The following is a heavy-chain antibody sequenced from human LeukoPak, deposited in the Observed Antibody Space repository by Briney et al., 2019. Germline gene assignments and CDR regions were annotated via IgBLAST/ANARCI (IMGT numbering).Heavy chain of an antibody. CDR1: GFTFSSYA. D-gene: IGHD3-3*01. J-gene: IGHJ5*02. V-gene: IGHV3-53*01. CDR2: IYSGGST. CDR3: ARDWSGFNWFDP. Sequence: PGGSLRLSCAASGFTFSSYAMSWVRQAPGRGLEWVSVIYSGGSTYYADSVKGRFTISRDNSKNTLFLQMNSLRAEDTAVYYCARDWSGFNWFDPWGQGTQVTVSS.